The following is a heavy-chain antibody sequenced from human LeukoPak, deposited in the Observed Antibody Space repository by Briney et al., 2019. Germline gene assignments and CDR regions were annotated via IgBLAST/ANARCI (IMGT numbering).Heavy chain of an antibody. J-gene: IGHJ1*01. CDR1: GFTFSDYY. Sequence: GGSLRLSCAASGFTFSDYYMSWIRQAPGKGLEWVSYISSSGSYTIYADSVKGRFSISRDNAKNSLYLQMNSLRAEDTAVYYCARLKYGSPQHWGQGTLVTVSS. CDR3: ARLKYGSPQH. CDR2: ISSSGSYT. V-gene: IGHV3-11*06. D-gene: IGHD1-26*01.